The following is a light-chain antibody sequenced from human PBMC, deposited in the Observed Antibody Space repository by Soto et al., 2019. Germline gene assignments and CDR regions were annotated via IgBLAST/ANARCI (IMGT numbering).Light chain of an antibody. CDR3: QQRSNWTRT. Sequence: EIVLTQSPATLSFSPGERATISCRASQTVSSYLAWYQQKPGQAPRLLVYAASNVHSGIPARFSGSGSGTDFTLTISRLQAEDFAVYSCQQRSNWTRTFGQGTNVDIK. CDR2: AAS. J-gene: IGKJ1*01. CDR1: QTVSSY. V-gene: IGKV3-11*01.